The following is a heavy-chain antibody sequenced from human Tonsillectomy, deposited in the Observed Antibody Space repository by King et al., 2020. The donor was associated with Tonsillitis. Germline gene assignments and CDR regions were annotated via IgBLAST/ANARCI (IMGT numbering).Heavy chain of an antibody. CDR2: ISYDGSNK. V-gene: IGHV3-30*18. J-gene: IGHJ4*02. Sequence: VQLVESGGGVVQPGRSLRLSCAASGFTFSSYGMHWVRQAPGKGLEWVAVISYDGSNKYYADSVKGRFTISRDNSKNTVYLQMNSLRAEDTAVFYCAKSWGIQLWLMDYWGQGTLVTVSS. D-gene: IGHD5-18*01. CDR3: AKSWGIQLWLMDY. CDR1: GFTFSSYG.